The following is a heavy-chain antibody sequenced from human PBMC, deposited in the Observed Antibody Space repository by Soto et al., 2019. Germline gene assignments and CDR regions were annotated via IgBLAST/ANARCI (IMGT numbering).Heavy chain of an antibody. D-gene: IGHD4-17*01. Sequence: PGGSLRLSCAASGFTFSSYAMSWVRQAPGKGLEWVSAISGSGGSTYYADSVKGRFTISRDNAKNSLYLQMNSLRAEDTAVYYCARVKYRDYERGYYYYGMDVWGQGTTVTVSS. V-gene: IGHV3-23*01. CDR3: ARVKYRDYERGYYYYGMDV. CDR2: ISGSGGST. J-gene: IGHJ6*02. CDR1: GFTFSSYA.